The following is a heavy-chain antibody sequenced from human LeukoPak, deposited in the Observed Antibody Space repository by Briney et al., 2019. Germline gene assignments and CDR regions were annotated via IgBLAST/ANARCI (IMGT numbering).Heavy chain of an antibody. CDR3: ARPCTYYYDSSGVCGYGMDV. Sequence: ASVKVSCKASGYTFTSYDINWVRQATGQGLEWMGWMNPNSGNTGYAQKFQGRVTMTRNTSISTAYMELSSLRSEDTAVYYCARPCTYYYDSSGVCGYGMDVWGQGTTVTVSS. CDR1: GYTFTSYD. D-gene: IGHD3-22*01. CDR2: MNPNSGNT. J-gene: IGHJ6*02. V-gene: IGHV1-8*01.